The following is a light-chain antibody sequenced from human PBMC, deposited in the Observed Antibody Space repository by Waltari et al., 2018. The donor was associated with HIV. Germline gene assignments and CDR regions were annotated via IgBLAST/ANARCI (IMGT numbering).Light chain of an antibody. CDR2: DVN. Sequence: QSALTQPASVSGSPGQSIPISCTGTSSDVGDYNYVSWYQQHPGKAPKLMIYDVNKRPAGVSKLFSGSKSGNTASLTISGLQAEDEADYYCCSYAGSSTVVFGGGTKLTVL. CDR1: SSDVGDYNY. J-gene: IGLJ2*01. CDR3: CSYAGSSTVV. V-gene: IGLV2-23*02.